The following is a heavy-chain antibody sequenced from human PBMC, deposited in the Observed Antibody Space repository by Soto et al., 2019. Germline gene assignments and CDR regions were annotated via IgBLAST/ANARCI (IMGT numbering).Heavy chain of an antibody. V-gene: IGHV3-30-3*01. Sequence: GGSLRLSCAASGFTFSSYAMHWVRQAPGKGLEWVAVISYDGSNKYYADSVKGRFTISRDNSKNTLYLQMNSLRAEDTAVYYCARSGGNFHPYFDYWGQGTLVTVSS. J-gene: IGHJ4*02. CDR1: GFTFSSYA. CDR2: ISYDGSNK. CDR3: ARSGGNFHPYFDY. D-gene: IGHD2-15*01.